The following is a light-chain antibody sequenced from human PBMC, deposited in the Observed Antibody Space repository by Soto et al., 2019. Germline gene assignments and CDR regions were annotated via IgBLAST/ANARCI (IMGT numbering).Light chain of an antibody. J-gene: IGLJ1*01. CDR1: SSNIGAGYD. CDR2: GNS. V-gene: IGLV1-40*01. CDR3: QSYDSSLSGFLYV. Sequence: SVLTQPPSVSGAPGQRVTISCTGSSSNIGAGYDVHWYQQLPGTAPKLLIYGNSNRPSGVPDRFSGSKSGTSASLAITGLQAEDEADYYCQSYDSSLSGFLYVFGTGTKLTVL.